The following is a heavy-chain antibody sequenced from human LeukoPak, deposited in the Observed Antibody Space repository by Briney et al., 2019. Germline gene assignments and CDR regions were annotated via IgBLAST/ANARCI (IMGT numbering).Heavy chain of an antibody. CDR2: MNPNSGNT. D-gene: IGHD2-15*01. V-gene: IGHV1-8*01. J-gene: IGHJ6*02. CDR3: ARDIVVVVPYGMDV. Sequence: ASVKVSCKASGYTFTSYDINWVRQATGQGLEWMGWMNPNSGNTGYAQKFQGRVTMTRNTSISTAYMELSSLGSEDTAVYYCARDIVVVVPYGMDVWGQGTTVTVSS. CDR1: GYTFTSYD.